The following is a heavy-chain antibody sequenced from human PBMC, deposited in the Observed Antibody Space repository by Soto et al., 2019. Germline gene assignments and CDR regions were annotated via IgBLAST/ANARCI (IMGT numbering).Heavy chain of an antibody. Sequence: SETLSLTCTVSGGSISSSSYYWGWIRQPPGKGLEWIGSIYYSGSTYYNPSLKSRVTISVDTSKNQFSLKLSSVTAADTAVYYCARLTSSIAARHCVSCDDYWGQGTLVTVSS. CDR3: ARLTSSIAARHCVSCDDY. V-gene: IGHV4-39*01. CDR1: GGSISSSSYY. J-gene: IGHJ4*02. CDR2: IYYSGST. D-gene: IGHD6-6*01.